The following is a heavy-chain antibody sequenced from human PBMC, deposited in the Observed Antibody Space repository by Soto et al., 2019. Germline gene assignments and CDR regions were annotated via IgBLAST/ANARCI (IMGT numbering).Heavy chain of an antibody. J-gene: IGHJ4*02. CDR3: AKCRDEYGAGIYYKDFDY. D-gene: IGHD3-10*01. CDR1: GFTFSSYA. Sequence: GGSLRLSCAASGFTFSSYAMSWVRQAPGKGLEWVSAISGSGGSTYNADAEKGRFTISRDNSNDTLYLQLNSLRAEDTAVYYCAKCRDEYGAGIYYKDFDYWGQGTLVTVSS. CDR2: ISGSGGST. V-gene: IGHV3-23*01.